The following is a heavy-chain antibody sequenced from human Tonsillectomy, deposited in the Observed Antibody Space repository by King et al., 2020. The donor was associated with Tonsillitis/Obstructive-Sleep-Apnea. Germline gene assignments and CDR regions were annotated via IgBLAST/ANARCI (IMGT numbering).Heavy chain of an antibody. Sequence: VQLVESGGGLVQPGGSLRLSCAASGFTFSSYAMSWVLQAPGKGLEWVSASSGSGGSTYYAESVKGGFTISRDNSKNKLYLQMNSLRAEDTAVYYCAKSGYDFWSGYYAFDIWGQGTMVTVSS. V-gene: IGHV3-23*04. CDR3: AKSGYDFWSGYYAFDI. J-gene: IGHJ3*02. D-gene: IGHD3-3*01. CDR2: SSGSGGST. CDR1: GFTFSSYA.